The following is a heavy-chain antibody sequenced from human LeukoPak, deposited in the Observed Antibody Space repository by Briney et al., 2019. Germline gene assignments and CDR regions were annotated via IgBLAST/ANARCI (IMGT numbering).Heavy chain of an antibody. CDR3: ARVVATVKIDY. CDR2: INHSGST. CDR1: GGSISSYY. J-gene: IGHJ4*02. Sequence: SETLSLTCTVSGGSISSYYWSWIRQPPGKGLEWIGEINHSGSTNYNPSLKSRVTISVDTSKNQFSLKLSSVTAADTAVYYCARVVATVKIDYWGQGTLVTVSS. V-gene: IGHV4-34*01. D-gene: IGHD4-17*01.